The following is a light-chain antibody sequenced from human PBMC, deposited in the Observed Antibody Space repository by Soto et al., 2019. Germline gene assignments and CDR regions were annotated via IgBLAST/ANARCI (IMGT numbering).Light chain of an antibody. CDR2: GNS. CDR1: SSNNGAGYD. CDR3: QSYDSSLSGVV. J-gene: IGLJ2*01. Sequence: QSVLTQQPSVSGAPGQRVTISCTGSSSNNGAGYDVHWYQQLPGTAPKLLIYGNSNRPSGVPDRFSGSKSGTSASLAITGLQAEDEADYYCQSYDSSLSGVVFGGGTKLTVL. V-gene: IGLV1-40*01.